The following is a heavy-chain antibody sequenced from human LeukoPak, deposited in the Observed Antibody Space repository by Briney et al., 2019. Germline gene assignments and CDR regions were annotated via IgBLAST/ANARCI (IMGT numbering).Heavy chain of an antibody. V-gene: IGHV3-23*01. D-gene: IGHD5-18*01. Sequence: PGGSLRLSCAASGSTFSSYAMSWVRQAPGKGLEWVSAISGSGGSTYYADSVKGRFTISRDNSKNTLYLQMNSLRAEDTAVYYCAKVRGSGYSYGYFDYWGQGTLVTVSS. CDR1: GSTFSSYA. J-gene: IGHJ4*02. CDR3: AKVRGSGYSYGYFDY. CDR2: ISGSGGST.